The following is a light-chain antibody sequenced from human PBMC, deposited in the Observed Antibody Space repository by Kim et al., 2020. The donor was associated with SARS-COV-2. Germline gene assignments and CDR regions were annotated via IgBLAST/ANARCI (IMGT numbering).Light chain of an antibody. CDR3: QQYYSAPRT. J-gene: IGKJ1*01. Sequence: DIVMTQSPDSLPVSLGERATINCKSSQSVKNYLAWYQEKPGQPPKVVIYWASTRGSGVPARFSGSGSGTDFTLTISSLQAEDVAVYYCQQYYSAPRTFGQGTKVDIK. CDR1: QSVKNY. CDR2: WAS. V-gene: IGKV4-1*01.